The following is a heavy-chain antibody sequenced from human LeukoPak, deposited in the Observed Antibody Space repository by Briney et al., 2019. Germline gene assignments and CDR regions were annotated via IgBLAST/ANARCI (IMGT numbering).Heavy chain of an antibody. CDR2: ISNNGGYT. V-gene: IGHV3-23*01. CDR1: GFTFCSSA. CDR3: AKQLGYCSDGSCYFPY. Sequence: GGSLRLSCAASGFTFCSSAMSWVRQAPGKGLEWVSAISNNGGYTYYADSVQGRFTISRDNSKSTLCLQMNSLRAEDTAVYYCAKQLGYCSDGSCYFPYWGQGTLVTVSS. J-gene: IGHJ4*02. D-gene: IGHD2-15*01.